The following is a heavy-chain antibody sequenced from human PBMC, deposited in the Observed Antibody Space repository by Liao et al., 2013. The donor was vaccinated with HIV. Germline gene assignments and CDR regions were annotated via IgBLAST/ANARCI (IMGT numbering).Heavy chain of an antibody. CDR1: GGSITNNY. J-gene: IGHJ3*01. V-gene: IGHV4-4*07. D-gene: IGHD7-27*01. Sequence: QVQLQESGPGLVKPSETLSLTCTVSGGSITNNYWSWIRQPAGKGLEWIGRIYTSGSTNYIPSLKSRATISIDTSKNQFSLKLTSVTAADTAVYFCSRGFWGSGLDVWGQG. CDR3: SRGFWGSGLDV. CDR2: IYTSGST.